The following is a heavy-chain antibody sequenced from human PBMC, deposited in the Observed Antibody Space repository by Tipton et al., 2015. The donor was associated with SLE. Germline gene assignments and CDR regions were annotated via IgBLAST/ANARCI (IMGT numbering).Heavy chain of an antibody. V-gene: IGHV5-51*01. CDR3: VRHGVHTRSSMVEY. D-gene: IGHD6-6*01. CDR1: GYSFTSFW. CDR2: VFAGDSDT. J-gene: IGHJ4*02. Sequence: VQLVQTGAEVKKAGESLKISCKASGYSFTSFWIGWVRQRPGKGLEWLCIVFAGDSDTRYSPSFHGQFTMSADRSVSTAYLQWSSLKASDTATYYCVRHGVHTRSSMVEYWGQGTLVTVSS.